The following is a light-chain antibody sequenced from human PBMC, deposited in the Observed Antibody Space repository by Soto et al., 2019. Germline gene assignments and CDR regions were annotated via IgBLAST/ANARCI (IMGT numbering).Light chain of an antibody. CDR3: QQRSNWPPG. V-gene: IGKV3-11*01. CDR2: HAS. Sequence: EIVLTQSPATLSFSPGERATLSCRASQSVSSYLAWYQQKPGQAPRLLIYHASNRATGIPARFSGSGSGTDFTLTISSLEPEDCAVYYCQQRSNWPPGFGGGTKVDI. J-gene: IGKJ4*01. CDR1: QSVSSY.